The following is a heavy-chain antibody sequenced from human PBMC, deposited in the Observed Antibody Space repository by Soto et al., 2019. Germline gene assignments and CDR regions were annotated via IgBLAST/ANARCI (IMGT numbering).Heavy chain of an antibody. Sequence: TSETLCLRCTVSWGTISNYYWSWIRQPPGKGLEWIGYIYYSGSTNYNPSLKSRVTISVDTSKNQFSPKLSSVTAADTAVYYCARALTVIEYGSSSSLVTWSAPWGKGTLVPVSP. CDR3: ARALTVIEYGSSSSLVTWSAP. CDR2: IYYSGST. V-gene: IGHV4-59*01. D-gene: IGHD6-6*01. J-gene: IGHJ5*02. CDR1: WGTISNYY.